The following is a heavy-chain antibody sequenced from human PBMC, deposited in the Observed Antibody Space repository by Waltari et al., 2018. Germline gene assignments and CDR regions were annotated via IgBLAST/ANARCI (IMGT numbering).Heavy chain of an antibody. CDR1: EFTFSSYA. CDR3: ARDYWDRTYCHGMDV. J-gene: IGHJ6*02. D-gene: IGHD2-8*02. CDR2: ISYNERNI. V-gene: IGHV3-30*03. Sequence: QVQLVESGGGVVQPGRSLRLSCAASEFTFSSYAMHWVRQAPGKGLEWVDFISYNERNIYYVDSVKGRLTISRDNSKKTLYLQMNSLRAEDTAVYYCARDYWDRTYCHGMDVWGRGTTVTVSS.